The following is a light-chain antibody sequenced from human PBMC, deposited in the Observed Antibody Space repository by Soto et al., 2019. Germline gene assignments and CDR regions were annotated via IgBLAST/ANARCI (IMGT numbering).Light chain of an antibody. J-gene: IGLJ2*01. CDR1: SSDIVGYDY. CDR2: DVN. V-gene: IGLV2-14*01. CDR3: TSYASGSSHVV. Sequence: QSALTQPASVSGSPGQSITLSCTGTSSDIVGYDYVSWYQRHPGKAPKLIIYDVNNRPSGVSNRFSGSKSGNTASLTLSGLQAEDEADYYCTSYASGSSHVVFGGGTKLTVL.